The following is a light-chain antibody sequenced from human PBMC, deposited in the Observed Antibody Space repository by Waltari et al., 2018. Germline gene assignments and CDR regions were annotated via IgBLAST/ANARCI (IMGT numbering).Light chain of an antibody. CDR3: AAWDDRLRGVV. J-gene: IGLJ2*01. CDR2: GNN. V-gene: IGLV1-47*01. Sequence: QSLLTQPPSASGTPGQRVTMSCSGSSSNIGSYYVYWYQQLPGTAPKLRIDGNNQRPSGVPDRFSGSKSGTSGSLAISGLRSEDEADYYCAAWDDRLRGVVFGGGTKLTV. CDR1: SSNIGSYY.